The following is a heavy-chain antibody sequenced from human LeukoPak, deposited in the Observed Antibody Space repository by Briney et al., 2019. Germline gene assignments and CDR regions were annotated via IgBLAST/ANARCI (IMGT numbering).Heavy chain of an antibody. J-gene: IGHJ6*03. D-gene: IGHD6-13*01. Sequence: PGGSLRLSCAASGFTFSSYSMNWVRQAPGQGLEGVSYISPSSSTIYYADSVKGRFTISRNNGKNSLYVQVNSRRTEDTAVYYCARARVIAAGTDYYYYMDVWGKGTTVTVSS. V-gene: IGHV3-48*01. CDR2: ISPSSSTI. CDR3: ARARVIAAGTDYYYYMDV. CDR1: GFTFSSYS.